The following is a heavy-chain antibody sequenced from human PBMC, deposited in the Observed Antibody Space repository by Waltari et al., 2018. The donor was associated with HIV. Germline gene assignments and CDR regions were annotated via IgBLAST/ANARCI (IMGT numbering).Heavy chain of an antibody. CDR2: TNSDGSSR. J-gene: IGHJ6*02. CDR3: ARDRPGAERAGPAGYYFGMDV. D-gene: IGHD6-19*01. V-gene: IGHV3-74*01. Sequence: EVQLVESGGGLVQPGGSLRLSCAASGFTLSGYWMNWVRQVSGKGLVWVSRTNSDGSSRAYADSVKGRFTISRDNAKNTLYLEMNSLRAEDTAVYYCARDRPGAERAGPAGYYFGMDVWGQGTTVTVSS. CDR1: GFTLSGYW.